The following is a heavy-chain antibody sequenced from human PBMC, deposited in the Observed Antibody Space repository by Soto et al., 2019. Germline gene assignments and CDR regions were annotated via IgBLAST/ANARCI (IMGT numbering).Heavy chain of an antibody. CDR3: ARDRRSYYYSYYYYGMDV. V-gene: IGHV6-1*01. J-gene: IGHJ6*02. Sequence: SQTLSLTCAISGDSVSSNSAAWNWIRQSPSRGLEWLGRTYCRSKWYNDYAVSVKSRITINPDTSKNQLSLQLNSVTPEDTAVYYCARDRRSYYYSYYYYGMDVWGQGTMVTVSS. CDR1: GDSVSSNSAA. CDR2: TYCRSKWYN. D-gene: IGHD1-26*01.